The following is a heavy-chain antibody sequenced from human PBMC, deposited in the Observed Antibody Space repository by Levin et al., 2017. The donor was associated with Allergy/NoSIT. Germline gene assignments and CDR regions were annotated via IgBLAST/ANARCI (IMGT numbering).Heavy chain of an antibody. V-gene: IGHV4-59*08. J-gene: IGHJ3*02. CDR1: GGSISSYY. Sequence: PSETLSLTCTVSGGSISSYYWSWIRQPPGKGLEWIGYIYYSGSTNYNPSLKSRVTISVDTSKNQFSLKLSSVTAADTAVYYCARQAADLNDAFDIWGQGTMVTVSS. D-gene: IGHD6-13*01. CDR2: IYYSGST. CDR3: ARQAADLNDAFDI.